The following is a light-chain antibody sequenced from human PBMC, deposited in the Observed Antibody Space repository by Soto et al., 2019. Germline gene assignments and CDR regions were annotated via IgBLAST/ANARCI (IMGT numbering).Light chain of an antibody. Sequence: DIQMTQSPSSLSASVGDRITITCRASQTISNFVNWYHQRPGKAPKLLIFGASSLQSGVPSKFTGNGSGTDFTLTISDLQPEDFATYYCQQTYSTPYTFGQGTNLEIK. CDR1: QTISNF. CDR3: QQTYSTPYT. CDR2: GAS. J-gene: IGKJ2*01. V-gene: IGKV1-39*01.